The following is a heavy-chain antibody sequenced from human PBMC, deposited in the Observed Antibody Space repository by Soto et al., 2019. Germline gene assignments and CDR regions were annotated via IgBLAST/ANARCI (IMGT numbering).Heavy chain of an antibody. CDR1: GFTFSSYA. Sequence: EVQLLESGGGLVQPGGSLRLSCAASGFTFSSYAMSWVRQAPGKGLDRVSAISGSGGSTYYADSVKGRFTISRDNSKNTLYLQMNSLRAEDMAVYYCAKENGYSSSWFEFDYWGQGTLVTVSS. J-gene: IGHJ4*02. D-gene: IGHD6-13*01. CDR3: AKENGYSSSWFEFDY. CDR2: ISGSGGST. V-gene: IGHV3-23*01.